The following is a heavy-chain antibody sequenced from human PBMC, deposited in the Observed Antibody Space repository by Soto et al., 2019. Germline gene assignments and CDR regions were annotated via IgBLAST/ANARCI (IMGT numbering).Heavy chain of an antibody. CDR3: ARYNWPLFDY. Sequence: SETLSLTCAVYGGSLIGHYGTWIRQPPGKGLEWIGEISHSGTSKYNPSLKGRVTISVDTSKNQFSLKLSSVTAADTAVYYCARYNWPLFDYWGQGTLVTVSS. D-gene: IGHD1-1*01. CDR2: ISHSGTS. V-gene: IGHV4-34*01. J-gene: IGHJ4*02. CDR1: GGSLIGHY.